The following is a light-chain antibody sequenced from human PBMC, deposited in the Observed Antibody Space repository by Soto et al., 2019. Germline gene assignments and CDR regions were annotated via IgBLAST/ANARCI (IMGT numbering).Light chain of an antibody. CDR2: AAS. Sequence: DIQMTQSPSSLSASVGDRVTISCRASQSISNFLNWYQQKPGKAPQLLIYAASRLHSGVPPRFSGSGAGTDFTLTISSLQPEDFATYFCQRSYTTVRSFGGGTKVE. CDR1: QSISNF. V-gene: IGKV1-39*01. J-gene: IGKJ4*01. CDR3: QRSYTTVRS.